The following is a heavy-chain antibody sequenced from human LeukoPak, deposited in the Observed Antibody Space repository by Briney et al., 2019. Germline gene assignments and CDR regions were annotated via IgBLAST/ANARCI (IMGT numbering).Heavy chain of an antibody. J-gene: IGHJ4*02. CDR2: INHSGST. CDR3: ARANTRRGKPAAISSLDY. D-gene: IGHD2-2*02. Sequence: SETLSLTCAVYGGSFSGYYWSWIRQPPGKGLEWIGEINHSGSTNYNPSLKSRVTISVDTSKNQFSLKLSSVTAADTAVYYCARANTRRGKPAAISSLDYWGQGTLVTVSS. V-gene: IGHV4-34*01. CDR1: GGSFSGYY.